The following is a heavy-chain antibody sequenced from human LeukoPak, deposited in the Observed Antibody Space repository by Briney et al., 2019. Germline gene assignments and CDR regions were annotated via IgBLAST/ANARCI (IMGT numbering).Heavy chain of an antibody. Sequence: SETLSLTCTVSGAAISTYFWSWIRQSPGKGLEWIGYIYSSVSTKYNPSLKSGVTISVAASKNQFALTLRSLTAADTAVYYCARDFWSGSVGFDPWGQGTLVTVSS. CDR1: GAAISTYF. CDR3: ARDFWSGSVGFDP. V-gene: IGHV4-59*01. D-gene: IGHD3-3*01. CDR2: IYSSVST. J-gene: IGHJ5*02.